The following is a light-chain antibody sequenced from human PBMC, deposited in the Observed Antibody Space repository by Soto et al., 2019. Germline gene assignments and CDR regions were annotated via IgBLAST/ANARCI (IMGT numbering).Light chain of an antibody. CDR2: GAS. CDR3: QQYGSSPPVT. Sequence: EIVLTQSPGTLSLSPGERATLSCRASQSVSSSYLAWYQQKPGQAPRLLIYGASGRDTGIPDRFSGSVSGTDFTLTISRLEPEDFAVYYCQQYGSSPPVTFGQGTRLEIK. V-gene: IGKV3-20*01. J-gene: IGKJ5*01. CDR1: QSVSSSY.